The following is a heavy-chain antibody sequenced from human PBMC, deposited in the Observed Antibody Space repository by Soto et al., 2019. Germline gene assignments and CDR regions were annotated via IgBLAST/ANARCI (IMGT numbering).Heavy chain of an antibody. CDR1: GYTFTSYD. CDR2: MNPNSGNT. Sequence: QVQLVQSGAEVKKPGASVKVSCKASGYTFTSYDINWVRQATGQGLEWMGWMNPNSGNTGYAQKFQGRVTMTRNTSITTADMELSSLRSEATAVYYGAREMTTRGMAVWGQGTTVTVSS. V-gene: IGHV1-8*01. CDR3: AREMTTRGMAV. D-gene: IGHD1-1*01. J-gene: IGHJ6*02.